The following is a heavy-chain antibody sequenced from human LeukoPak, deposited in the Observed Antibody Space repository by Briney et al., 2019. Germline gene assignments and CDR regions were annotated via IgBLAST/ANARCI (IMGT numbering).Heavy chain of an antibody. CDR2: ISLTGGT. J-gene: IGHJ4*02. CDR1: GGSITSTNW. D-gene: IGHD1-26*01. CDR3: TRESGPYCPFGY. Sequence: SGTLSLTCGVSGGSITSTNWWSWVRQPPGQGLEWIGEISLTGGTNYNPSLIGRVIMSLDESRNQLSLTLTSVTAADTAMYYCTRESGPYCPFGYWGQGTLVVVPS. V-gene: IGHV4-4*02.